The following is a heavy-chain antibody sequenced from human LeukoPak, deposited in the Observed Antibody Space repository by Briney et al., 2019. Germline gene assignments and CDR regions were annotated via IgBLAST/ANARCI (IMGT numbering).Heavy chain of an antibody. V-gene: IGHV4-34*01. CDR1: GGSFSGYY. Sequence: SETLSLTCAVYGGSFSGYYWSWIRQPPGKGLEWIGEINHSGSTNYNPSLKSRVTISVDTSKNQFSLKLSSVTATDTAVYYCARQRIAAAGPFDYWGQGTLVTVSS. CDR2: INHSGST. J-gene: IGHJ4*02. CDR3: ARQRIAAAGPFDY. D-gene: IGHD6-13*01.